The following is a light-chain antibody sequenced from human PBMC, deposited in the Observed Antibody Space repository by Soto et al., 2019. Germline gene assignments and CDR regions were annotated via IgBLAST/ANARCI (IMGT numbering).Light chain of an antibody. Sequence: DSQMTQSPSLLSASIGERVTITCRASHDISTFLAWYQQKPGKAPKLLIYEASTLQSGVPSRFSGSGSGTEFTLTISGLLPEDFAAYHCQQLYTLPFTFGQGTRLEIK. CDR1: HDISTF. J-gene: IGKJ5*01. CDR2: EAS. CDR3: QQLYTLPFT. V-gene: IGKV1-9*01.